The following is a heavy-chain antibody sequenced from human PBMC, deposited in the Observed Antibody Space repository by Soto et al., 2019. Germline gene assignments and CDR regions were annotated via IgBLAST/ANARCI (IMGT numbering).Heavy chain of an antibody. CDR1: VFTFSSYA. CDR2: ISGSGGST. Sequence: EVQLLESGGGLVQPGGSLRLSCAASVFTFSSYAMSWVRQAPGKGLEWVSAISGSGGSTYYADSVKGRFTISRDNSKNTLYLQMNSLRAEDTAVYYCAKDGGGLYSSRWSPPSLSYFDLWGRGTLVTVSS. CDR3: AKDGGGLYSSRWSPPSLSYFDL. J-gene: IGHJ2*01. V-gene: IGHV3-23*01. D-gene: IGHD6-13*01.